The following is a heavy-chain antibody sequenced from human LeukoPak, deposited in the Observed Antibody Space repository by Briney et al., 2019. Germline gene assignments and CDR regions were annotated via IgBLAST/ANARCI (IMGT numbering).Heavy chain of an antibody. CDR2: IYYSGST. V-gene: IGHV4-59*01. Sequence: PSETLSLTCTVSGGSTSSYYWSWIRQPPGKGLEWIGYIYYSGSTNYNPSLKSRVTISVDTSKNQFSLKLSSVTAADTAVYYCATLGGTYYYGSGSYSFSKDYWGQGTLVTVSS. CDR3: ATLGGTYYYGSGSYSFSKDY. J-gene: IGHJ4*02. D-gene: IGHD3-10*01. CDR1: GGSTSSYY.